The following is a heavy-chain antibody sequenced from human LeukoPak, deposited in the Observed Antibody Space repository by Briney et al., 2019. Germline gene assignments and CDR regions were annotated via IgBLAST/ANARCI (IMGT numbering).Heavy chain of an antibody. V-gene: IGHV5-10-1*01. CDR2: IDPSDSYT. CDR3: ARHEVVAPNNWYFDL. D-gene: IGHD2-15*01. J-gene: IGHJ2*01. Sequence: GESLRISCKGSGYSFTSYWISWVRQMPGKGLEWMGTIDPSDSYTNYSPSFQGHVTISADKSISTAYLQWSSLKASDTAMYYCARHEVVAPNNWYFDLWGRGTLVTVSS. CDR1: GYSFTSYW.